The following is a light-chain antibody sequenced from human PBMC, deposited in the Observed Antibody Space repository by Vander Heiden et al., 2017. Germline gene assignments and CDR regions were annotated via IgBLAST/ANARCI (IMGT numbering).Light chain of an antibody. CDR2: CAS. J-gene: IGKJ1*01. Sequence: DIHMTQSPSSLSASVGDRVTITCRASQSITNYLNWYQQKPGKAPKLLIYCASSLQSGVPSRFSGSGSGTDFTLTISTLQPEDYATYHCQQSYRTPWTFGQGTKVEIK. CDR1: QSITNY. V-gene: IGKV1-39*01. CDR3: QQSYRTPWT.